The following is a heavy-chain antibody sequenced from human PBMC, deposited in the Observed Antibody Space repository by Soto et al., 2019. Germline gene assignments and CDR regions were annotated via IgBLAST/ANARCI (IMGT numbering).Heavy chain of an antibody. J-gene: IGHJ5*02. D-gene: IGHD5-12*01. CDR1: GFSFSSYW. Sequence: EVQLVESGGGLVQPGGSLRLSCVASGFSFSSYWMHWVRQVPGKGLMWVSRVKSDETSTIYADSVKGRFTISRDNAKNMLYLQMNSLRAEDTAVYYCVRGYSGWEFDPWGQGTLVTVSS. CDR2: VKSDETST. CDR3: VRGYSGWEFDP. V-gene: IGHV3-74*01.